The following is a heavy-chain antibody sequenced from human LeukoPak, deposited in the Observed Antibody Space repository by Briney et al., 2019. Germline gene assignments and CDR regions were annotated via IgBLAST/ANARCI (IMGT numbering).Heavy chain of an antibody. J-gene: IGHJ1*01. V-gene: IGHV4-39*01. Sequence: SETLSLTCTVSGGSISSSSYYWGWIRQPPGKGLEWIGCIYYIGSTHYNPSLKSRVTISVDTSKNQFSLKLSSVTAADTAVYYCAIRTWAAAYFQHWGQGALVTVSS. CDR1: GGSISSSSYY. CDR2: IYYIGST. D-gene: IGHD1/OR15-1a*01. CDR3: AIRTWAAAYFQH.